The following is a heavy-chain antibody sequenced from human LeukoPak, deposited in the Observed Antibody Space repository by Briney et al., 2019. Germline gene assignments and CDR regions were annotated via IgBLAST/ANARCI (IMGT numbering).Heavy chain of an antibody. D-gene: IGHD6-13*01. CDR3: ARSASPYSSSSDYYYFDY. Sequence: SETLSLTCTVSGGSISSYYWSWIRQPPGKGLEWIGYIYYSGSTNYNPPLKSRVTISVDTSKNQFSLKLCSVTAADTAVYYCARSASPYSSSSDYYYFDYWGRGTLVTVSS. CDR1: GGSISSYY. V-gene: IGHV4-59*01. J-gene: IGHJ4*02. CDR2: IYYSGST.